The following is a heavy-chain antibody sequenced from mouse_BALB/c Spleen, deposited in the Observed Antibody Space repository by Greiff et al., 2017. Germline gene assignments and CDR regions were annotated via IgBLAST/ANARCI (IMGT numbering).Heavy chain of an antibody. CDR2: IDPENGNT. Sequence: VQLQQSGAELVRPGALVKLSCKASGFNIKDYYMHWVKQRPEQGLAWIGWIDPENGNTIYDPKFQGKASITADTSSNTAYLQLSSLTSEDTAVYYCARRGYEDYWGQGTTLTVSS. CDR3: ARRGYEDY. J-gene: IGHJ2*01. D-gene: IGHD2-2*01. V-gene: IGHV14-1*02. CDR1: GFNIKDYY.